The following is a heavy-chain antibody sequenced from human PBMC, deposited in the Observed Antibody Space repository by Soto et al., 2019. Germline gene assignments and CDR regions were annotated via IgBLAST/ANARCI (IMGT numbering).Heavy chain of an antibody. CDR1: GFTFSSYA. CDR3: ARVGDYGSGSYFGY. D-gene: IGHD3-10*01. CDR2: INSDGSST. J-gene: IGHJ4*02. V-gene: IGHV3-74*01. Sequence: GGSLRLSCAASGFTFSSYAMSWVRQAPGKGLVWVSRINSDGSSTSYADSVKGRFTISRHNSKNTLYLQMNSLRAEDTAVYYCARVGDYGSGSYFGYWGQGTLVTVSS.